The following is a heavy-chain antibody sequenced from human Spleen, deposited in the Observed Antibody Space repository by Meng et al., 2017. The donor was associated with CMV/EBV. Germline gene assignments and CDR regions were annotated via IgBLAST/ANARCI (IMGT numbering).Heavy chain of an antibody. V-gene: IGHV4-38-2*02. CDR3: ARGYDFWSGPDY. CDR1: GYSISSGYY. Sequence: GSLRLSCTVSGYSISSGYYWGWIRQPPGKGLEWIGSIYHSGSTYYNPSLKSRVTISVDTSKNQFSLKLSSVTAADTAVYYCARGYDFWSGPDYWGQGTLVTVSS. CDR2: IYHSGST. D-gene: IGHD3-3*01. J-gene: IGHJ4*02.